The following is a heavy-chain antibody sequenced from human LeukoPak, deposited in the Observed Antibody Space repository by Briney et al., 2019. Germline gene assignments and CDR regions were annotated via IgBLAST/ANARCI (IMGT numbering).Heavy chain of an antibody. CDR3: ARVRGYSYGPDAFDI. Sequence: SGTLSLTCAVSGGSISSSNWWSWVRQPPGKGLEWIGEMHHSGSTNYNPSLKSRVTISVDTSKNQFSLKLSSVTAADTAVYYCARVRGYSYGPDAFDIWGQGTMVTVSS. CDR2: MHHSGST. D-gene: IGHD5-18*01. V-gene: IGHV4-4*02. J-gene: IGHJ3*02. CDR1: GGSISSSNW.